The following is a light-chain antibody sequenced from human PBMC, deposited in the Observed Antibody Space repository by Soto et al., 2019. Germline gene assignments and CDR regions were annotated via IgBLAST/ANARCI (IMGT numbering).Light chain of an antibody. CDR1: SSDVGDNKY. V-gene: IGLV2-8*01. J-gene: IGLJ2*01. CDR2: EIS. Sequence: QSALTQPPSASGSPGQSVTISCTGTSSDVGDNKYVSWYQQQPGKAPKVIIYEISERPSGVPDRFSGSKSGNTPSLTVSGLRAEDEADYYCSSYAGSNNFRVFGGGTKLTVL. CDR3: SSYAGSNNFRV.